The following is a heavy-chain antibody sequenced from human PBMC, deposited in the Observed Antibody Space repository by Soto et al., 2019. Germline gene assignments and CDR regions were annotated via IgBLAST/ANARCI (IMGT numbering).Heavy chain of an antibody. Sequence: GASVKVSCKVSGGTFSSYAISWVRQAPGQGLEWMGGIIPIFGTANYAQKFQGRVTITADESTSTAYMELSSLRSEDSAVYYCAREYNWNSIYYGMDVWGQGTTVTVSS. CDR3: AREYNWNSIYYGMDV. CDR1: GGTFSSYA. D-gene: IGHD1-7*01. V-gene: IGHV1-69*13. CDR2: IIPIFGTA. J-gene: IGHJ6*02.